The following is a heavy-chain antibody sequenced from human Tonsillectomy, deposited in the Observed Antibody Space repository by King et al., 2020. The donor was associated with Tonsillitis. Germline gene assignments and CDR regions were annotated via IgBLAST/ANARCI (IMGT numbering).Heavy chain of an antibody. D-gene: IGHD3-22*01. Sequence: VQLVESGGGVVRPGGSLRLSCAASGFTFGDYDMSWVRQAPGKGLEWVSAINWSGGSTGYADSVKGRFTISRDNAKNSLYLQMKSLRAEETALYYCARDGDYYDSSGYRYDAFDIWGQGTMVTVSS. J-gene: IGHJ3*02. CDR3: ARDGDYYDSSGYRYDAFDI. CDR1: GFTFGDYD. V-gene: IGHV3-20*04. CDR2: INWSGGST.